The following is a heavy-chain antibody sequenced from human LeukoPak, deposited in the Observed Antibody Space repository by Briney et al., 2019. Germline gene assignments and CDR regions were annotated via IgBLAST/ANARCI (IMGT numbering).Heavy chain of an antibody. CDR2: IRDSGSST. J-gene: IGHJ4*02. CDR3: AKYGPQDSGSSHFDY. CDR1: GFTFSGYA. D-gene: IGHD1-26*01. Sequence: GGSLRLSCAASGFTFSGYAMSWVRQAPGKGLEWVSAIRDSGSSTHYADSVKGRFTTSRDNSKNTLFLQMNSLRAEDTAIYYCAKYGPQDSGSSHFDYWGQGALVTVS. V-gene: IGHV3-23*01.